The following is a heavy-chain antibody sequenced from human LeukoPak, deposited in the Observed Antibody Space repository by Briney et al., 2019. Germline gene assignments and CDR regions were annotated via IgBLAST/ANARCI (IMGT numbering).Heavy chain of an antibody. CDR2: ISVYNGNT. Sequence: ASVKVSCKASGYTFTSYGISWVRQAPGQGLEWMGWISVYNGNTDYTQKLQGRVTMTTDTSTSTAYMELKSLTSDDTAVYYCARGIGATRVFDYWGQGTLVTVSS. CDR3: ARGIGATRVFDY. J-gene: IGHJ4*02. CDR1: GYTFTSYG. V-gene: IGHV1-18*01. D-gene: IGHD1-26*01.